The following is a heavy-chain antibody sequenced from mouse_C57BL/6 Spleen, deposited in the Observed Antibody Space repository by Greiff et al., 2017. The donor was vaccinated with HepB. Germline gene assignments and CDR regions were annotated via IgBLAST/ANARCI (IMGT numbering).Heavy chain of an antibody. J-gene: IGHJ3*01. V-gene: IGHV1-82*01. CDR1: GYAFSSSW. CDR2: IYPGDGDT. Sequence: QVQLQQSGPELVKPGASVKISCKASGYAFSSSWMNWVKQRPGKGLEWIGRIYPGDGDTNYNGKFKGKATLTADKSSSTAYMQLSSLTSEDSAVYFCARSHYGNSFAYWGQGTLVTVSA. D-gene: IGHD2-1*01. CDR3: ARSHYGNSFAY.